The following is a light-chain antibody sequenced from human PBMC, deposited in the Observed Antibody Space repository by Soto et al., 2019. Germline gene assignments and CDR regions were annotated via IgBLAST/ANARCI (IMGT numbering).Light chain of an antibody. CDR2: GNS. CDR1: SSNIGAGYD. J-gene: IGLJ2*01. CDR3: QSYDSSLNGVV. Sequence: QSVLTQPPSVSGAPGQRVTISCTGSSSNIGAGYDVHWYQQLPGTAPKVLIYGNSNRPSGVPDPFSGSKSGTSASLAITGLQAEEESDYYCQSYDSSLNGVVFGGGTKLTVL. V-gene: IGLV1-40*01.